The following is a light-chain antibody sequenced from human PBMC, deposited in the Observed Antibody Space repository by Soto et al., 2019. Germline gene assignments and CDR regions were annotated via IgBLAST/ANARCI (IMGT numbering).Light chain of an antibody. J-gene: IGKJ1*01. Sequence: EIVMTQSPATLSVSPGERATLSCRASQGVSSNLAWYQQKPGQAPRLLIYGASTRATGIPARFTGSGSGTEFTLTIGSLQSEDFAVYYCQQYNNWPPITFGQGTKVDIK. CDR3: QQYNNWPPIT. CDR1: QGVSSN. V-gene: IGKV3-15*01. CDR2: GAS.